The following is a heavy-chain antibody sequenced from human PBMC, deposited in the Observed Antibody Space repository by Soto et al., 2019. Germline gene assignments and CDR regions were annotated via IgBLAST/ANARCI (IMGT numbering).Heavy chain of an antibody. J-gene: IGHJ4*02. V-gene: IGHV4-38-2*01. CDR1: GYSISRGYY. CDR3: ARTTVTTGRVYFDY. D-gene: IGHD4-17*01. Sequence: SETLSLTCSVSGYSISRGYYWGWIRQPPGKDLEWLGSVFHGGNTYDNPSLKSPVTISLDTSKNQFSLRLASVTAADTALYYCARTTVTTGRVYFDYWGQGILVTVSS. CDR2: VFHGGNT.